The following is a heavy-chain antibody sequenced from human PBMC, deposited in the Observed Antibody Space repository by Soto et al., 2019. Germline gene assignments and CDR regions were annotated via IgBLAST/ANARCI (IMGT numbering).Heavy chain of an antibody. D-gene: IGHD4-17*01. CDR3: ARSTVTTVYY. V-gene: IGHV4-4*02. CDR2: IYHSGST. CDR1: GGSISSSNW. J-gene: IGHJ4*02. Sequence: PSETLSLTCAVSGGSISSSNWWSWVRQPPGKGLEWIGEIYHSGSTNYNPSLKGRVTISVDKSKNQFSLKLSSVTAADTAVYYCARSTVTTVYYWGQGTLVTVSS.